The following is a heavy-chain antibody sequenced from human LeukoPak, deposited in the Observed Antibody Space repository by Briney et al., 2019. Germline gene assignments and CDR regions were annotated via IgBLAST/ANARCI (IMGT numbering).Heavy chain of an antibody. CDR3: AKAYCSSNRCYFFDY. CDR1: VFTFSIYA. J-gene: IGHJ4*02. CDR2: ISDSGGYT. Sequence: PGGSLRLSCAASVFTFSIYAMSWVPQAPGKGLEWGSVISDSGGYTYYADSVKGRFTISRDNSKNTLYLQMNSLRAEDTAVYYCAKAYCSSNRCYFFDYWGQGTLVTVSS. D-gene: IGHD2-2*01. V-gene: IGHV3-23*01.